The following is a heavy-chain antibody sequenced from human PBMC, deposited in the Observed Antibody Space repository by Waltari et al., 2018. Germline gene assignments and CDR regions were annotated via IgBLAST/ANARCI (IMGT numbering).Heavy chain of an antibody. V-gene: IGHV3-72*01. J-gene: IGHJ5*01. Sequence: EVQLVESVGGLVQPGGSLRLSFAASGFIFSDHYSDWVRQAPGKGLEWVGRRRNRAHNFLTEYATSLKGRFIISRDDSKMSLYLQMDRLKTEDTAVYYCVRWLSGMADSWGQGTLVTVSS. CDR1: GFIFSDHY. CDR3: VRWLSGMADS. CDR2: RRNRAHNFLT. D-gene: IGHD5-12*01.